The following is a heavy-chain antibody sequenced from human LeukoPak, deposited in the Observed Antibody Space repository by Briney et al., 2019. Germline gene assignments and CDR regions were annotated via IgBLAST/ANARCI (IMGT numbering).Heavy chain of an antibody. V-gene: IGHV4-59*12. J-gene: IGHJ4*02. CDR2: IYYSGST. CDR3: ARDRPAPRNTGIDY. Sequence: PSETLSHTCTVSGGSISSYYWSWIRQPPGKGLEWIGYIYYSGSTNYNPSLKSRVTISVDTSKNQFSLKLSSVTAADTAVYYCARDRPAPRNTGIDYWGQGTLVTVSS. CDR1: GGSISSYY. D-gene: IGHD2-15*01.